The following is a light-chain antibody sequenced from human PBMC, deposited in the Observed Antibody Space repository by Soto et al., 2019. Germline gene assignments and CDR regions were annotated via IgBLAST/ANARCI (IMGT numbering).Light chain of an antibody. CDR2: GAS. CDR1: QSVSSSY. Sequence: EIVLTQSPGTLSLSPGERASLSCRASQSVSSSYLAWYQQKPGQAPRLLIYGASISATGIPDRFSGSGSGTEFTLTISRLELEDVAVYYCQQYAGSPPSTFGQGTKVEIK. V-gene: IGKV3-20*01. J-gene: IGKJ1*01. CDR3: QQYAGSPPST.